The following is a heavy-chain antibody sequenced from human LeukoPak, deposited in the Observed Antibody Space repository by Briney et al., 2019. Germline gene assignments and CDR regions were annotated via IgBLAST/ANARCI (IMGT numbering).Heavy chain of an antibody. D-gene: IGHD6-19*01. CDR3: ARDLRGGIAVAGTGVDY. CDR1: GYTFTSYA. V-gene: IGHV1-3*01. CDR2: INAGNGNT. Sequence: ASVKVSCKASGYTFTSYAMHWVRQAPGQRLEWMGWINAGNGNTKYSQKFQGRVTITRDTSASTAYMKLSSLRSEDTAVYYCARDLRGGIAVAGTGVDYWGQGTLVTVSS. J-gene: IGHJ4*02.